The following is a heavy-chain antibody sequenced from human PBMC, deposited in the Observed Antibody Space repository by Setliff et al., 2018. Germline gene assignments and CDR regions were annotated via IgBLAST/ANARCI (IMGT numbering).Heavy chain of an antibody. Sequence: GGSLRLSCAASGFTFSSYWMNWVRQAPGKGLEWVANIKQEGSEKYYVDSVKGRFTISRDNAKNTLYLQMNSLRPEDTAVYYCAKDSLSGWSAVDYWGQGTLVTVSS. D-gene: IGHD6-19*01. V-gene: IGHV3-7*01. CDR1: GFTFSSYW. CDR3: AKDSLSGWSAVDY. J-gene: IGHJ4*02. CDR2: IKQEGSEK.